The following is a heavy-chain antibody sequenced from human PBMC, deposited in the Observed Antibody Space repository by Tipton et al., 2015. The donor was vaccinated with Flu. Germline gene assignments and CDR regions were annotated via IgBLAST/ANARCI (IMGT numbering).Heavy chain of an antibody. CDR1: GGSISSGGYY. CDR3: ARGAYDFWSGYPTHYFDY. J-gene: IGHJ4*02. CDR2: IYYSGST. Sequence: LRLSCTVSGGSISSGGYYWSWIRQHPGKGLEWIGYIYYSGSTYYNPSLKSRVTISVDTSKNQFSLKLSSVTAADTAVYYCARGAYDFWSGYPTHYFDYWGQGTRVTVSS. D-gene: IGHD3-3*01. V-gene: IGHV4-31*03.